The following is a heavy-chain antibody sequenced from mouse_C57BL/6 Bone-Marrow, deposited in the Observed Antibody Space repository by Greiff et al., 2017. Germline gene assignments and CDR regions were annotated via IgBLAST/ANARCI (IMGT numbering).Heavy chain of an antibody. CDR1: GYTFTSYW. CDR3: ARSHYYGRVFAY. D-gene: IGHD1-1*01. Sequence: QVQLQQSGAELVRPGSSVKLSCKASGYTFTSYWMHWVKQRPIQGLEWIGNIDPSDSETHYNQKFKDKATLTVDKSSSTAYMQLSSLTSEDSAVYYCARSHYYGRVFAYWGQGTLVTVSA. CDR2: IDPSDSET. J-gene: IGHJ3*01. V-gene: IGHV1-52*01.